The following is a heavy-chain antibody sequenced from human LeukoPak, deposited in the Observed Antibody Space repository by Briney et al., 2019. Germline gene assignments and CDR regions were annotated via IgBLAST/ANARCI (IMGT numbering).Heavy chain of an antibody. D-gene: IGHD3-22*01. CDR1: GGSISSGGYY. J-gene: IGHJ4*02. CDR2: IYYSGST. CDR3: ARGTHYYDSGGYGYFDY. V-gene: IGHV4-31*03. Sequence: SQTLSLTCTVSGGSISSGGYYWSWIRQHPGKGLEWIGYIYYSGSTYYNPSLKSRVTISVDTSKNQFSLKLSSVTAADTAVYYCARGTHYYDSGGYGYFDYWGQGTLVTVSS.